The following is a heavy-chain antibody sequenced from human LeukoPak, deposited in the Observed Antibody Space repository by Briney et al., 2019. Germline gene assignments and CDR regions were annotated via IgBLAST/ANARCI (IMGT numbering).Heavy chain of an antibody. CDR3: ARGYCSSTSCYPGDWFDP. V-gene: IGHV1-18*04. J-gene: IGHJ5*02. D-gene: IGHD2-2*01. Sequence: ASVEVSCKASGYTFTIYGFIWVRQAPGQGLEWMGWTSAYNGNTNYAQKLQGRVTMTTDTSTSTAYMELRSLRSDDTAVYYCARGYCSSTSCYPGDWFDPWGQGTLVIVSS. CDR2: TSAYNGNT. CDR1: GYTFTIYG.